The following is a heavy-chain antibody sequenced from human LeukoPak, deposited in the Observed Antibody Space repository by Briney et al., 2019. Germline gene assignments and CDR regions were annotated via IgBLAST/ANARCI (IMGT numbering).Heavy chain of an antibody. Sequence: GRSLRLSCAASRFTLSEYAIHWVRQAPGKGLGWVAVISNDGSNKYYADSVKGRYTISRDNSKITLYLQMNSLRAEDTAVYYCAKDRAYCGGDCYSWPERSDAFDIWGQGTMVTVSS. D-gene: IGHD2-21*02. CDR1: RFTLSEYA. CDR2: ISNDGSNK. J-gene: IGHJ3*02. V-gene: IGHV3-30*18. CDR3: AKDRAYCGGDCYSWPERSDAFDI.